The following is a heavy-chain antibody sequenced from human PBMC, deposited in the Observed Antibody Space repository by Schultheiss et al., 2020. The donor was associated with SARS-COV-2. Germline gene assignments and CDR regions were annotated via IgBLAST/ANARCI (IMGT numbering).Heavy chain of an antibody. CDR2: ISGSGGST. Sequence: GGSLRLSCAASGFTFSSYAMSWVRQAPGKGLEWVSAISGSGGSTYYADSVKGRFTISRDNSKNTLYLQMSSLRAEDTAVYYCASAIPAATHFDYWGQGTLVTVSS. D-gene: IGHD2-2*01. CDR1: GFTFSSYA. CDR3: ASAIPAATHFDY. J-gene: IGHJ4*02. V-gene: IGHV3-23*01.